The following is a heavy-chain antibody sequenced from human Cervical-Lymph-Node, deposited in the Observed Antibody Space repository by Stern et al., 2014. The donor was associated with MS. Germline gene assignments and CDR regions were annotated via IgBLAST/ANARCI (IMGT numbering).Heavy chain of an antibody. CDR1: GFTFSSYS. CDR3: ARDLGYCSGDDCYSTYYFDS. J-gene: IGHJ4*02. CDR2: ISSRSSSI. D-gene: IGHD2-15*01. Sequence: DVKLEEYGGGLVKHGGSLRLSCAVSGFTFSSYSMNWVRQAPGKGLEWVSSISSRSSSIYYADSLKGRFNISIDNAKISLVLRMNSLRVEDTAVYYCARDLGYCSGDDCYSTYYFDSWCQGTLVTVSS. V-gene: IGHV3-21*01.